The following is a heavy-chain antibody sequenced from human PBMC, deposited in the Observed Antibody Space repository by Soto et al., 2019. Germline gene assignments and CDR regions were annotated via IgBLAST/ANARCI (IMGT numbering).Heavy chain of an antibody. CDR1: GGSISSYY. D-gene: IGHD7-27*01. J-gene: IGHJ5*02. Sequence: PSETLSLTCTVSGGSISSYYWSWIRQHPGKGLEWIGCISDSGSTYYNPSLKSRLTISVDTSKNQFSLKLISVTAAATAVYYCARGTNSWFDPWGQGTLVTVSS. CDR3: ARGTNSWFDP. CDR2: ISDSGST. V-gene: IGHV4-59*01.